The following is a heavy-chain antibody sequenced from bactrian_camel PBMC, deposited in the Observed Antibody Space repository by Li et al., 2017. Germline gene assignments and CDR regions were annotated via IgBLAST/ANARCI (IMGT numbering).Heavy chain of an antibody. CDR2: IIEYGGTT. D-gene: IGHD2*01. J-gene: IGHJ4*01. Sequence: VQLVESGGGSVQPGGSLRLSCTASGSTTGRYCMAWFRQSPGKGREGVAIIEYGGTTTYLDSVKGRFTISLDNVRNTLYLQMNSLRPEDTAMYYCAVAHRPPWGGRWSSLAASEYVYWGQGTQVTVS. CDR3: AVAHRPPWGGRWSSLAASEYVY. V-gene: IGHV3S1*01. CDR1: GSTTGRYC.